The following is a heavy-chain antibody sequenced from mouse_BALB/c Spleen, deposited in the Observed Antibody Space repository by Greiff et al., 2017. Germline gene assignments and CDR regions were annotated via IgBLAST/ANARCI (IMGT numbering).Heavy chain of an antibody. CDR1: VDSITSGY. J-gene: IGHJ4*01. Sequence: EVQLQQSGPSLVKPSQTLSLTCFVTVDSITSGYWNWIRKFPGNKLEYMGYISYSGSTYYIPSLKSRISITRDTSKNQYYLQLNSVTTEDTASYYCARSSTVVATPVDYWGQRTTVSVST. CDR3: ARSSTVVATPVDY. D-gene: IGHD1-1*01. V-gene: IGHV3-8*02. CDR2: ISYSGST.